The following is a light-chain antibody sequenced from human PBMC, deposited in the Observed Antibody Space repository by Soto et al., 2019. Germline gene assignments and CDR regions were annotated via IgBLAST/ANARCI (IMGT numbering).Light chain of an antibody. CDR2: EVS. CDR3: SSYTSSSTWV. Sequence: QSALTQTASVSGSPGQSITISCTGTSSDVGGYNYVSWYQQHPGKAPKVMIYEVSNRPSGVSNRFSGSKSGNTASLTISGLQAEDEADYYCSSYTSSSTWVFGGGTKLTVL. V-gene: IGLV2-14*01. J-gene: IGLJ3*02. CDR1: SSDVGGYNY.